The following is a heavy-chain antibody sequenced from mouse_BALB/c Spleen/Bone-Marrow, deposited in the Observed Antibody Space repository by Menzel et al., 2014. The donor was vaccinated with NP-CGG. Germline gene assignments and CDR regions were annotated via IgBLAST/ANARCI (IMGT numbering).Heavy chain of an antibody. Sequence: QVQLQQSGAELVRPGSSVKISCKASGYAFSSCWMNWVKQRPGQGLEWIGQIYPGDGDTNHNGKFKGKATLTADKSSSTAYMQLSSLTSEDSAVYFCARWITTVVAPYVMDYWGQGTSVTVSS. D-gene: IGHD1-1*01. CDR2: IYPGDGDT. CDR1: GYAFSSCW. CDR3: ARWITTVVAPYVMDY. J-gene: IGHJ4*01. V-gene: IGHV1-80*01.